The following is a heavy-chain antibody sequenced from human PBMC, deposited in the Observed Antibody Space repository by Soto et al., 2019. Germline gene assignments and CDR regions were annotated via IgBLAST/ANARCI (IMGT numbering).Heavy chain of an antibody. D-gene: IGHD6-13*01. V-gene: IGHV1-2*04. CDR1: GYTFTGYY. CDR2: INPNSGGT. J-gene: IGHJ3*02. Sequence: ASVKVSCKASGYTFTGYYMHWVRQAPGQGLEWMGWINPNSGGTNYAQKFQGWVTMTRDTSISTAYMELSRLRSDDTAVYYCARQDIIAANDAFDIWDQGTMVTVSS. CDR3: ARQDIIAANDAFDI.